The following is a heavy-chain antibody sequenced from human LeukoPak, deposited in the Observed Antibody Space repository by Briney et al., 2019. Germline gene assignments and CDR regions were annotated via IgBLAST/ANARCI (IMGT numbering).Heavy chain of an antibody. J-gene: IGHJ3*02. D-gene: IGHD6-19*01. Sequence: GGSLRLSCAASGFTFSKAWMNWVRQAPGKGLEWVGRIPSKTDGRSPDYAAPVQGRFTISRDDSEARLYLEMNGLKTEDTAVYYCTTGLGTGWYSLDASDIWGQGTMVTVSS. CDR1: GFTFSKAW. CDR3: TTGLGTGWYSLDASDI. CDR2: IPSKTDGRSP. V-gene: IGHV3-15*01.